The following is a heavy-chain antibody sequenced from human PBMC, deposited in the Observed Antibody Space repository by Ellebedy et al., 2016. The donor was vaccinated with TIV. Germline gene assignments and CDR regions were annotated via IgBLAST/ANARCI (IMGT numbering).Heavy chain of an antibody. D-gene: IGHD4-17*01. Sequence: PGGSLRLSCAASGFTFRSYAMSWVRQPPGKGLEWVAFIRSDGSAIYYGDSVRGRFTISRDDSKNTLYLQMNSLRSDDTAVYYCAKGAYPVPTVMAVWGQGTTVTVSS. V-gene: IGHV3-30*02. CDR2: IRSDGSAI. CDR1: GFTFRSYA. CDR3: AKGAYPVPTVMAV. J-gene: IGHJ6*02.